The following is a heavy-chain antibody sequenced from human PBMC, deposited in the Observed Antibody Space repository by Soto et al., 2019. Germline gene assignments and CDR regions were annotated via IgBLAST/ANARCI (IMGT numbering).Heavy chain of an antibody. Sequence: EVQLVESGGGLVQPGGSLRLSCAASGFTFSSYEMNWVRQAPGKGLEWVSFISRGGSTIYYADSVKGRFTISRDNAKNSLYQQMNSLRDEYISLYYCARGAVARDFCGQGSPVTVS. CDR3: ARGAVARDF. V-gene: IGHV3-48*03. D-gene: IGHD6-19*01. CDR2: ISRGGSTI. CDR1: GFTFSSYE. J-gene: IGHJ4*02.